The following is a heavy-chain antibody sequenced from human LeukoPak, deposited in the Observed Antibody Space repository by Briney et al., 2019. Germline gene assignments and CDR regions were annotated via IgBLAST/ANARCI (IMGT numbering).Heavy chain of an antibody. CDR2: IYYSGST. V-gene: IGHV4-59*01. CDR3: ARDKDGAGNWFDP. CDR1: GGSISSYY. Sequence: SETLSLTCTVSGGSISSYYWSWIRQPPGKGLEWIGYIYYSGSTNYNPSLKSRVTISVDTSKNQFSLKLSSVTAADTAVYYCARDKDGAGNWFDPWGRGTLVTVSS. J-gene: IGHJ5*02. D-gene: IGHD1-26*01.